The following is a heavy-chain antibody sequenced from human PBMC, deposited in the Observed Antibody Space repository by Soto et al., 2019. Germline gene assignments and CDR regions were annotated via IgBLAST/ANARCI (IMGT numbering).Heavy chain of an antibody. Sequence: PGESLKISCKGSGYNFAGYWIAWVRQMPGKGLELIVIIYPSDSDTRYRPSFQGQVTISADKSISSAYLQWSSLRASDTAMYYCARGGVSTRTFDYWGQGTPVNRLL. J-gene: IGHJ4*02. D-gene: IGHD3-3*01. CDR2: IYPSDSDT. CDR1: GYNFAGYW. V-gene: IGHV5-51*01. CDR3: ARGGVSTRTFDY.